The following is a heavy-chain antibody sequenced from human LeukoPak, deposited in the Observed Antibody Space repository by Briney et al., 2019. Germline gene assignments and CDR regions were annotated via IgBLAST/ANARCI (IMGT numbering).Heavy chain of an antibody. CDR2: IIPIFGTA. J-gene: IGHJ3*02. CDR1: GGTFSSYA. CDR3: AGLFPPGSAFDT. D-gene: IGHD3-10*02. V-gene: IGHV1-69*13. Sequence: SVKVSCKASGGTFSSYAISWVRQAPGQGLEWMGGIIPIFGTANYAQKFQGRVTITADESTSTAYMELSSLRSEDTAVYYCAGLFPPGSAFDTWGQGTMVTVSS.